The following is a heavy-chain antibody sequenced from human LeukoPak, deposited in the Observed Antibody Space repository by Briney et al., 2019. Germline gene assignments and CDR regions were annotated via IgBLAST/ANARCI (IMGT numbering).Heavy chain of an antibody. CDR3: ASGSEVAAGYEGQTYFDY. J-gene: IGHJ4*02. D-gene: IGHD6-13*01. CDR1: GYTFTGYY. Sequence: GASMKVSCEASGYTFTGYYMHWVRQAPGQGLEWMGWINPNSGGTNYAQKFQGRVTMTRDTSISTAYMELSRLRSDDTALYYCASGSEVAAGYEGQTYFDYWGQGTLVTVSS. CDR2: INPNSGGT. V-gene: IGHV1-2*02.